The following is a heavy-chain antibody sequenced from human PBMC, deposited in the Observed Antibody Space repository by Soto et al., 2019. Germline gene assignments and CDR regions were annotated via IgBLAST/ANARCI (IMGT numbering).Heavy chain of an antibody. CDR1: GGSISSYY. J-gene: IGHJ4*02. D-gene: IGHD3-16*01. V-gene: IGHV4-59*08. CDR2: IYYSGST. Sequence: SETLSLTCTVSGGSISSYYWSWIRQPPGKGLEWIGYIYYSGSTNYNPSLKSRVTISVNTSKNQFSLKLSSVTAADTAVYYCARRYGSSFDYWGQGTPVTGSS. CDR3: ARRYGSSFDY.